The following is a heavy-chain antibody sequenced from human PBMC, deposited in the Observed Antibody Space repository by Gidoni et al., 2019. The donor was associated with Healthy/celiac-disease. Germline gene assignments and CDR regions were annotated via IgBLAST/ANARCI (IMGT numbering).Heavy chain of an antibody. V-gene: IGHV3-9*01. CDR1: GFTFDDYA. Sequence: EVQLVESGGGLVQPGRSLRLSCAASGFTFDDYAMHWVRQAPGKGLEWVSGISWNSGSIGYADSVKGRFTISRDNAKNSLYLQMNSLRAEDTALYYCAKQVYGDYLYYFDYWGQGTLVTVSS. CDR2: ISWNSGSI. CDR3: AKQVYGDYLYYFDY. J-gene: IGHJ4*02. D-gene: IGHD4-17*01.